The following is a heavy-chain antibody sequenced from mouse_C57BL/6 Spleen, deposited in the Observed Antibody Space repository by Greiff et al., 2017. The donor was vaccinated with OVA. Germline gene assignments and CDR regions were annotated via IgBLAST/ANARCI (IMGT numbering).Heavy chain of an antibody. CDR2: IWRGGST. J-gene: IGHJ4*01. CDR3: AKNGNYGAMDY. Sequence: VQGVESGPGLVQPSQSLSITCTVSGFSLTSYGVHWVRQSPGQGLEWLGVIWRGGSTDYNAAVMSRLSSTKDNSKRQVFITMNSLQADDTAIDYCAKNGNYGAMDYWGQGTSVTVSS. D-gene: IGHD2-1*01. V-gene: IGHV2-5*01. CDR1: GFSLTSYG.